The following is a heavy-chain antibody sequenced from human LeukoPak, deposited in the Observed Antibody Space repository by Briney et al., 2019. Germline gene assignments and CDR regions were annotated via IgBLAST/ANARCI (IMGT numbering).Heavy chain of an antibody. D-gene: IGHD6-13*01. V-gene: IGHV1-2*06. J-gene: IGHJ4*02. Sequence: ASVKVSCKTSGYTFSSYGISWVRQSPRQGLEWMGRISPNSGGTNYAQKFQGRVTMTRDTSISTAYMELSRLRSDDTAVYYCARDRGYSSSYFDYWGQGTLVTVSS. CDR1: GYTFSSYG. CDR3: ARDRGYSSSYFDY. CDR2: ISPNSGGT.